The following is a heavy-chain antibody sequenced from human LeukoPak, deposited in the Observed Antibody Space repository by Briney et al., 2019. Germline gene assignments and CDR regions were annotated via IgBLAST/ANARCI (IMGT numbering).Heavy chain of an antibody. CDR2: IYPGDSDT. D-gene: IGHD2/OR15-2a*01. CDR3: ARHNVEDEKYSWFDP. CDR1: GYSFTSYW. J-gene: IGHJ5*02. V-gene: IGHV5-51*01. Sequence: KPGESLKISCKGSGYSFTSYWIGWVRQMPGKGLEWMGIIYPGDSDTRYSPSFQGQVTISADKSISTAYLQWSSLKASDTAMYYCARHNVEDEKYSWFDPWGQGTLVTVSS.